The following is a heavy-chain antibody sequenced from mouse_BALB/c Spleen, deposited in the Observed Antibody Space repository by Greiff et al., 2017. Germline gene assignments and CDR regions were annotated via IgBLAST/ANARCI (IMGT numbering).Heavy chain of an antibody. Sequence: EVQLQQSGPELVKPGASVKMSCKASGYTFTSYVMHWVKQKPGQGLEWIGYINPYNDGTKYNEKFKGKATLTSDKSSSTAYMELSSLTSEDSAVYYCARGGVRREYYFDYWGQGNTLTVSS. J-gene: IGHJ2*01. D-gene: IGHD2-14*01. CDR1: GYTFTSYV. CDR3: ARGGVRREYYFDY. V-gene: IGHV1-14*01. CDR2: INPYNDGT.